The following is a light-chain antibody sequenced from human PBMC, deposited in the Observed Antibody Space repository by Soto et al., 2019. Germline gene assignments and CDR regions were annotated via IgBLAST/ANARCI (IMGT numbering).Light chain of an antibody. J-gene: IGLJ1*01. CDR1: SSDVGGYNY. Sequence: LTQPRSVSGSPGQSVTISCTGTSSDVGGYNYVSWFQQHPGKAPKLMIYAVTERPSGVPDRFSGSKSGNTASLTISGLQAEDEADYYCCSYAGTFTYVFGTGTRSPS. CDR2: AVT. CDR3: CSYAGTFTYV. V-gene: IGLV2-11*01.